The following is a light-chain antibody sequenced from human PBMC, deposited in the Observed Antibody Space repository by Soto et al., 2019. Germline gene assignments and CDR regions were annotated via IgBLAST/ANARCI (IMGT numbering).Light chain of an antibody. V-gene: IGLV2-23*02. CDR3: CSYAGSSTHVV. J-gene: IGLJ2*01. CDR1: SSDVGSYNL. Sequence: QSALTQPASVSGSPGQSSTISCTGTSSDVGSYNLVSWYQQHPGKAPKLLIYEVSKRPSGVSNRFSGSKSGNTASLTISGLQAEDAADYYCCSYAGSSTHVVFGGGTKRTVL. CDR2: EVS.